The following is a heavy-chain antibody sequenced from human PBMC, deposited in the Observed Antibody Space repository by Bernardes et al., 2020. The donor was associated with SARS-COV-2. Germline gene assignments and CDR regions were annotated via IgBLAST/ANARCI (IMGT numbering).Heavy chain of an antibody. Sequence: GGSLRLSCEGSGFTFSKYLMTWVRQAPGKGLEWVSLTSGSGDSTYYADSVRGRFTISRDNSKNTLYLQMHSLRVEDTAVYYCASDSTASQIFYYGLDVWGQGTTVAVSS. V-gene: IGHV3-23*01. J-gene: IGHJ6*02. CDR3: ASDSTASQIFYYGLDV. CDR2: TSGSGDST. CDR1: GFTFSKYL. D-gene: IGHD3-22*01.